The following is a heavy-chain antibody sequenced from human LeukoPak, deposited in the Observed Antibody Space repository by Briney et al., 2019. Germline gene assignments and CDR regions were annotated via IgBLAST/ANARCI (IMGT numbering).Heavy chain of an antibody. V-gene: IGHV4-34*01. CDR2: INHSGST. Sequence: SETLSPTCAVYGGSFSGYCWSWIRQPPGKGLEWIGEINHSGSTNYNPSLKSRVTISVDTSKNQFSLKLSSVTAADTAVYYCARQGFWSGYSYWGQGTLVTVSS. CDR3: ARQGFWSGYSY. J-gene: IGHJ4*02. D-gene: IGHD3-3*01. CDR1: GGSFSGYC.